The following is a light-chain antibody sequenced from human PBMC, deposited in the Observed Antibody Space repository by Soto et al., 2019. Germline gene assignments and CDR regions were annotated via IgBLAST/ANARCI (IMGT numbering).Light chain of an antibody. V-gene: IGLV1-51*01. J-gene: IGLJ1*01. CDR2: DDN. CDR1: SSNIGGNS. Sequence: QSVLTQPPSVSAAPGQKVTISCSGSSSNIGGNSVSWYQQLPGTAPKLLIYDDNKRPSGIPDRFSGSKSGTSATLGITGFQTGGEADYYCGSWDSSLSAYVFGTETKVTVL. CDR3: GSWDSSLSAYV.